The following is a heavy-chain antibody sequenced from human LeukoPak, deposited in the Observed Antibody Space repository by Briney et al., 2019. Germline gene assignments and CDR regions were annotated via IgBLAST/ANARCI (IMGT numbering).Heavy chain of an antibody. J-gene: IGHJ4*02. CDR1: GFTFDDYA. CDR2: ISWDGGST. V-gene: IGHV3-43D*03. Sequence: GGSLRLSCAASGFTFDDYAMHWVRQAPGKGLEWVSLISWDGGSTYYAGSVKGRFTISRDNSKNSLYLQMNSLRAEDTALYYCAKGGEMATPPGYFDYWGQGTLVTVSS. D-gene: IGHD5-24*01. CDR3: AKGGEMATPPGYFDY.